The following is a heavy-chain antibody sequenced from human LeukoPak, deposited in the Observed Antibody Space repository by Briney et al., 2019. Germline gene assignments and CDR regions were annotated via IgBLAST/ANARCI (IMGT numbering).Heavy chain of an antibody. CDR2: IYSGGST. CDR3: ARESGSYWNWFDP. D-gene: IGHD1-26*01. Sequence: GGSLRLSCAASGFTFASYAMNWVRQAPGKGLEWVSVIYSGGSTYYADSVKGRFTISRDNSKNTLYLQMNSLRAEDTAVYYCARESGSYWNWFDPWGQGTLVTVSS. J-gene: IGHJ5*02. V-gene: IGHV3-53*01. CDR1: GFTFASYA.